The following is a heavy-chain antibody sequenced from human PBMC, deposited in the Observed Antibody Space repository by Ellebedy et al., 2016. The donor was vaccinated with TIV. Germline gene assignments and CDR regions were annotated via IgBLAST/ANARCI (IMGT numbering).Heavy chain of an antibody. CDR3: ATMVEGAYDILTGYSLGYFEY. J-gene: IGHJ4*02. V-gene: IGHV5-51*01. CDR2: IYPVDSDT. Sequence: KVSCXGSGDSFANYWIGWVRQMPAKGLEWMGIIYPVDSDTRYSTSFQGQVTISVDKSISAAYLQWSSLKATDTAIYYCATMVEGAYDILTGYSLGYFEYWGQGTLVTVSS. D-gene: IGHD3-9*01. CDR1: GDSFANYW.